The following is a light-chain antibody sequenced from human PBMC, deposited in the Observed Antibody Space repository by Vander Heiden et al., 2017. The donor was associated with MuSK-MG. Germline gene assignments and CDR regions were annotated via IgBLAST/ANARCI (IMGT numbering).Light chain of an antibody. CDR1: QSVSSY. J-gene: IGKJ4*01. V-gene: IGKV3-11*01. Sequence: IVLTQSPATLSLSPGERATLSCTASQSVSSYLSWYQQKPGQATRLIIYDASNRATGIPARFSGSGSETDFTLTISSLEPEAFAVYYCQQRNSWTRALTFGGGTKVEIK. CDR3: QQRNSWTRALT. CDR2: DAS.